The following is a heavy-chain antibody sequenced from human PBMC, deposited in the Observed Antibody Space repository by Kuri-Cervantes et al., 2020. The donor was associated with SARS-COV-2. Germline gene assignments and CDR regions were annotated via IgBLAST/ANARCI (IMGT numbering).Heavy chain of an antibody. CDR2: ISSSSSYI. V-gene: IGHV3-21*01. J-gene: IGHJ4*02. D-gene: IGHD3-3*01. Sequence: GGSLRLSYAASGFTFSSYSMNWVRQAPGKGLEWVSSISSSSSYIYYADSVKGRFTISRDNAKNSLYLQMNSLRAEDTAVYYCARGRYDFWSGFFPPTLWGQGTLVTVSS. CDR3: ARGRYDFWSGFFPPTL. CDR1: GFTFSSYS.